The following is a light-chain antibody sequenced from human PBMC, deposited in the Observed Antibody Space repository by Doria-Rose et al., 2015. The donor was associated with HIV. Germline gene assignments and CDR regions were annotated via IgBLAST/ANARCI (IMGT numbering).Light chain of an antibody. CDR1: QSFSSND. V-gene: IGKV3-20*01. J-gene: IGKJ1*01. CDR2: DGS. Sequence: EIVMTQSPGTLSLSAGERATLSCMGSQSFSSNDLAWYQQIPGQAPRLLIYDGSTRATGIPDRFSASESGTDFTLTINRLEPEDFALYYCHQYGTSWTFGQGTKVEI. CDR3: HQYGTSWT.